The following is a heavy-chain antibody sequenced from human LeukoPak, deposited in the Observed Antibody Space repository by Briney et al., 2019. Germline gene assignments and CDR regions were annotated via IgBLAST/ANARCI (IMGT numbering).Heavy chain of an antibody. CDR2: ISSSSSYI. CDR1: GFTFSSYS. Sequence: GGSLRLSCAASGFTFSSYSMNWVRQAPGKGLEWVSSISSSSSYIYYADSVKGRFTISRDNAKNSLYLQMNSLRAEDTAVYYCARYSGTFSNSYFDCWGQGTLVTVSS. V-gene: IGHV3-21*01. D-gene: IGHD1-26*01. J-gene: IGHJ4*02. CDR3: ARYSGTFSNSYFDC.